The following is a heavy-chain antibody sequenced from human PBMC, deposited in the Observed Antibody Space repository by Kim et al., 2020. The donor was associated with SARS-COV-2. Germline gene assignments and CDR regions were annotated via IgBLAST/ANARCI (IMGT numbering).Heavy chain of an antibody. CDR2: FDPEDGET. V-gene: IGHV1-24*01. Sequence: ASVKVSCKVSGYTLTELSMHWVRQAPGKGLEWMGGFDPEDGETIYAQKFQGRVTMTEDTSTDTAYMELSSLRSEDTAVYYCATTPGGSGSYYYYGMDVWGQGTTVTVSS. CDR1: GYTLTELS. CDR3: ATTPGGSGSYYYYGMDV. D-gene: IGHD3-10*01. J-gene: IGHJ6*02.